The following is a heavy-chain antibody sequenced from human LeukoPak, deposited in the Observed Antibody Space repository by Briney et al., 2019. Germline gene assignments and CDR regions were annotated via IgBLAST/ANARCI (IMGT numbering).Heavy chain of an antibody. D-gene: IGHD6-19*01. J-gene: IGHJ4*02. CDR1: GGSVSRDS. CDR2: IYNTGNS. Sequence: PSETLSLTCSVSGGSVSRDSWNWIRQSPGKGLEWIGYIYNTGNSNHNPSLKNRVTISFDKSKSQLSLELTSVTAADTAVYYCARQGAVAANDCWGQGTLVTVSS. CDR3: ARQGAVAANDC. V-gene: IGHV4-59*08.